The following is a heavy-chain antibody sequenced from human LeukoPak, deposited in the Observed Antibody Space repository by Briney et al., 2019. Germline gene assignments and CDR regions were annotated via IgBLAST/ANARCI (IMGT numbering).Heavy chain of an antibody. J-gene: IGHJ6*03. CDR2: IYGSGTT. D-gene: IGHD3-9*01. Sequence: PSETLSLTCTVSGGSISSYWSWIRQPAGKGLEWIGRIYGSGTTTYNPSLKSRVSMSIDTSKNQFSLKLMSVTAADTAVYYCARVTTYYDILTGYYSPNYYYYYMDVWGKGTTVTISS. V-gene: IGHV4-4*07. CDR3: ARVTTYYDILTGYYSPNYYYYYMDV. CDR1: GGSISSY.